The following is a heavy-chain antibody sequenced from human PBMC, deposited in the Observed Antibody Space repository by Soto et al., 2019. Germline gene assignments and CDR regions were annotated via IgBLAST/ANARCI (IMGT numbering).Heavy chain of an antibody. CDR1: GFTFSNAW. Sequence: EVQLVESGGGLVKPGGSLRLSCAASGFTFSNAWMNWVRQAPGKGLEWVGRIKRKMDGETTEYASPVKDRFTISRDDSKNTMFLQMNSLETEDTGVYYCTTYSGSSPEWGQGTLVTVSS. J-gene: IGHJ4*02. CDR2: IKRKMDGETT. CDR3: TTYSGSSPE. D-gene: IGHD6-13*01. V-gene: IGHV3-15*07.